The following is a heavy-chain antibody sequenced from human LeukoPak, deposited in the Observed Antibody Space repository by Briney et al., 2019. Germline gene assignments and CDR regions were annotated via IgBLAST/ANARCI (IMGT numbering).Heavy chain of an antibody. CDR3: ARGDDFWSGYSQSIDY. Sequence: PGGSLRLSCAASGSTFSSYGMPWVRQAPGEGLEWVAVIWYDGSYKYYADSVKGRFTISRDNSKNTLYLQMNSLRAEDTAVYYCARGDDFWSGYSQSIDYWGQGTLVTVSS. CDR2: IWYDGSYK. V-gene: IGHV3-33*01. D-gene: IGHD3-3*01. CDR1: GSTFSSYG. J-gene: IGHJ4*02.